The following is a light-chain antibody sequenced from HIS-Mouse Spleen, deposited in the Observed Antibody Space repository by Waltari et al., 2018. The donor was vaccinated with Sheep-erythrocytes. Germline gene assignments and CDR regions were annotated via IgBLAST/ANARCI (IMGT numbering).Light chain of an antibody. V-gene: IGLV2-23*01. J-gene: IGLJ3*02. CDR1: SSDVGSYNL. CDR3: CSYAGSSTPWV. CDR2: EGS. Sequence: QSALTQPASVSGSPGQSITISCTGTSSDVGSYNLVSWYQQHPGKAPKLMIYEGSKRLSGVSNRFSGSKSGNTASLTSSGLQAEDEADYYCCSYAGSSTPWVFGGGTKLTVL.